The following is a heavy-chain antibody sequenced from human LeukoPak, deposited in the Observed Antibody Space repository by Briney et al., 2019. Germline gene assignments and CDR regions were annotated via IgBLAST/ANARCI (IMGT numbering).Heavy chain of an antibody. CDR2: IKQDGSEK. J-gene: IGHJ4*02. D-gene: IGHD6-19*01. Sequence: GGSLRLSCAASGFTFSSYWMSWVRQAPGKGLEWVANIKQDGSEKYYVDSVKGRFTISRDNAKNSLYLQMNSLRAEDTAVYYCARVQWLATGYYFDYWGQGTLVTVSS. CDR1: GFTFSSYW. V-gene: IGHV3-7*01. CDR3: ARVQWLATGYYFDY.